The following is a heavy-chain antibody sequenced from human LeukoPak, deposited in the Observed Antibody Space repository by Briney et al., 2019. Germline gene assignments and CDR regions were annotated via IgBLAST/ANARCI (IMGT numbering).Heavy chain of an antibody. J-gene: IGHJ5*02. D-gene: IGHD3-9*01. CDR1: GGSIRSYY. Sequence: SETLSLTCTVSGGSIRSYYWSWIRQPPGKGLEWIGYIYYSGSTNYNPSLKSRVTISVDTSKNQFSLKLSSVTAADTAVYYCARDLNFDTNWFDPWGQGTLLTVSS. V-gene: IGHV4-59*01. CDR3: ARDLNFDTNWFDP. CDR2: IYYSGST.